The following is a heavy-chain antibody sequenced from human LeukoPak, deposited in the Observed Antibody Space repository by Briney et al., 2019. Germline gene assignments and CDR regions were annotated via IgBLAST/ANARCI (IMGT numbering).Heavy chain of an antibody. CDR1: GGTFSSYA. CDR2: IIPIFGTA. Sequence: ASVKVSCKASGGTFSSYAISWVRQAPGQGLEWMGGIIPIFGTANYAQKFQGRVTITADESTSTAYMELSSLRSEDTAVYYCARDIPTVAPAATGPLAPYYYYGMDVWGQGTTVTVSS. V-gene: IGHV1-69*01. D-gene: IGHD2-2*01. J-gene: IGHJ6*02. CDR3: ARDIPTVAPAATGPLAPYYYYGMDV.